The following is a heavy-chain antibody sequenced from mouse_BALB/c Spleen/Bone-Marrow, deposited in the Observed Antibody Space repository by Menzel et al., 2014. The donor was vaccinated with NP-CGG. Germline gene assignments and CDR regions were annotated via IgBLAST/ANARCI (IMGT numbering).Heavy chain of an antibody. Sequence: QVQLQQSGAELVKPGASVKLSCKASGYTFTSYYMYWVKQRPGQGLEWIGEINPSNGGTNFNKKFKSKATLTVDKSSSTAYMQLSSLTFEDSAIYYCTRPYYGYVGYAYWGQGTQVTVSA. CDR3: TRPYYGYVGYAY. J-gene: IGHJ3*01. CDR2: INPSNGGT. D-gene: IGHD1-2*01. V-gene: IGHV1S81*02. CDR1: GYTFTSYY.